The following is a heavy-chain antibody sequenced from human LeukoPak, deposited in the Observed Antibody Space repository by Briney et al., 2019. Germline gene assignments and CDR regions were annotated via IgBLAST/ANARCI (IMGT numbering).Heavy chain of an antibody. D-gene: IGHD4-23*01. CDR2: IYHSGST. CDR3: ARGEASKVVSPYYFDY. CDR1: GYSISSGYY. V-gene: IGHV4-38-2*01. Sequence: PSETLSLTCAVSGYSISSGYYWGWIRQPPGKGLEWIGSIYHSGSTYYNPSLKSRVTISVDTSKSQFSLKLSSVTAADTAVYYCARGEASKVVSPYYFDYWGQGTLVTVSS. J-gene: IGHJ4*02.